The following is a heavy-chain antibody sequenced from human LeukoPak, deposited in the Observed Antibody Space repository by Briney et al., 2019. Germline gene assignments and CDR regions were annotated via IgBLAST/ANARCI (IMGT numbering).Heavy chain of an antibody. CDR2: IYYSGST. Sequence: SETLSLTCNVSGGSISSYYWSWIRQPPVKGLEWIGYIYYSGSTNYNPSLKSRVTMSVDTAKNQFSLKLSSVTAADTAVYYCARHAAAALYSWFDPWGQGTQVTVSS. V-gene: IGHV4-59*08. D-gene: IGHD4-11*01. CDR1: GGSISSYY. CDR3: ARHAAAALYSWFDP. J-gene: IGHJ5*02.